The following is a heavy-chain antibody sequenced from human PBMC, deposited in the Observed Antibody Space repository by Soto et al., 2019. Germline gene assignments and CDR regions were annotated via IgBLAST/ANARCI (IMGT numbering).Heavy chain of an antibody. D-gene: IGHD2-15*01. CDR3: ARDGVVVVAATNWFDP. Sequence: ASVKVSCKASGYTFTSYGISWVRQAPGQGLEWMGWISAYNGNTNYAQKLQGRVTMTTDTSTSTAYMELRSLRSDDTAVYYCARDGVVVVAATNWFDPWGQGTLVTVSS. J-gene: IGHJ5*02. V-gene: IGHV1-18*01. CDR2: ISAYNGNT. CDR1: GYTFTSYG.